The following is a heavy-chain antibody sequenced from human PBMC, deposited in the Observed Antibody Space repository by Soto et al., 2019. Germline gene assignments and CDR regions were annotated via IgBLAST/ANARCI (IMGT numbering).Heavy chain of an antibody. CDR2: INHSGST. D-gene: IGHD6-6*01. CDR3: ETSQGGHSSSTPYWFDP. Sequence: PSETLSLTCAVYGGSFSGYYWSWIRQPPGKGLEWIGEINHSGSTNYNPSLKSRVTISVDTSKNQFSLKLSSVTAADTAVYYCETSQGGHSSSTPYWFDPWGQGTLVTVSS. V-gene: IGHV4-34*01. CDR1: GGSFSGYY. J-gene: IGHJ5*02.